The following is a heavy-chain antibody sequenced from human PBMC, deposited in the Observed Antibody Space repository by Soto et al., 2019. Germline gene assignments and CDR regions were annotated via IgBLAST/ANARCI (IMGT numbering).Heavy chain of an antibody. CDR1: SYW. CDR3: ARVGIAARRDFDY. Sequence: SYWMSWVRQAPGKGLEWVANIKQDGSEKFYVDSVKGRFTISGDDARNSLYLQMNSLRAEDTAVYYCARVGIAARRDFDYWGQGTLVTVSS. CDR2: IKQDGSEK. V-gene: IGHV3-7*03. J-gene: IGHJ4*02. D-gene: IGHD6-6*01.